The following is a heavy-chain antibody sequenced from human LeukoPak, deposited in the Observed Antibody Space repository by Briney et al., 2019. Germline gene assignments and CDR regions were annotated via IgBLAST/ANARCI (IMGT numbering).Heavy chain of an antibody. CDR1: GGSITSYY. J-gene: IGHJ3*01. D-gene: IGHD6-19*01. Sequence: SETLSLTCTVSGGSITSYYWNWIRQSPGKGLEWIGYVYFTGRTLYNPSLESRVTISVDTSKTQFSLRLTSVTAADTAVYYCARHIPVSYDAFDLWGRGTTVTVSS. CDR3: ARHIPVSYDAFDL. CDR2: VYFTGRT. V-gene: IGHV4-59*08.